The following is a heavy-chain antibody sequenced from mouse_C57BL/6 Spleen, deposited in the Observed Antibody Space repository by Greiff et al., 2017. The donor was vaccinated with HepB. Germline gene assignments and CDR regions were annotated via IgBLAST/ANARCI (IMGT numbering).Heavy chain of an antibody. CDR2: IDPEDGET. CDR1: GFNIKDYY. CDR3: ASFPYGSRDFDV. D-gene: IGHD1-1*01. V-gene: IGHV14-2*01. J-gene: IGHJ1*03. Sequence: EVKLVESGAELVKPGASVKLSCTASGFNIKDYYMHWVKQRTEQGLEWIGRIDPEDGETKYAPKFQGKATITADTSTNTAYLQLSSLTSEDTAVYYCASFPYGSRDFDVWGTGTTVTVSS.